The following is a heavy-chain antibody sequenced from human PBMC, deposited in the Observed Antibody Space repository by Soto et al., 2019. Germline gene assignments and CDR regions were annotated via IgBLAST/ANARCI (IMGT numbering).Heavy chain of an antibody. CDR1: GGSISSSNW. Sequence: QVQLQESGPGLVKPSGTLSLTCAVSGGSISSSNWWSWVRQPPGKGLDWIGEIYHSGSTNYNPSLKSRVPISVDKSKNQFSLKLSSVTAADTAVYYCASGTTGTTVHNYYGMDVWGQGTTVTVSS. V-gene: IGHV4-4*02. D-gene: IGHD1-1*01. CDR3: ASGTTGTTVHNYYGMDV. CDR2: IYHSGST. J-gene: IGHJ6*02.